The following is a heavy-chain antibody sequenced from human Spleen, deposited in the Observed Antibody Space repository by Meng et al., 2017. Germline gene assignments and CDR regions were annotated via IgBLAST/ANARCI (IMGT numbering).Heavy chain of an antibody. J-gene: IGHJ4*02. Sequence: QVQLVQSGAEVRKPGASVKVPCKASGGIFSSYAISWVRQAPGQGLEWMGGFIPILGVMKYAQKFQGRVIMTRDTSTSTAYMELSSLSSGDTAVYYCARERDATYYFHNWGQGTLVTVSS. CDR2: FIPILGVM. D-gene: IGHD5-24*01. CDR1: GGIFSSYA. V-gene: IGHV1-69*10. CDR3: ARERDATYYFHN.